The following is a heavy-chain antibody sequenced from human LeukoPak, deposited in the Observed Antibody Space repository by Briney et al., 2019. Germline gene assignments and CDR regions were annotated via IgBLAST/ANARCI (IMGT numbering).Heavy chain of an antibody. V-gene: IGHV1-2*02. D-gene: IGHD2-15*01. J-gene: IGHJ4*02. CDR2: INPNSGGT. CDR1: GYTFTGYY. Sequence: ASVKVSCKASGYTFTGYYIHWVRQAPGQGLEWMGWINPNSGGTNYAQKVQGRVTMTRDTSISTAYMELSRLRSDDTAVYYCATCSGGSCYPAYFDYWGQGTLVTVSS. CDR3: ATCSGGSCYPAYFDY.